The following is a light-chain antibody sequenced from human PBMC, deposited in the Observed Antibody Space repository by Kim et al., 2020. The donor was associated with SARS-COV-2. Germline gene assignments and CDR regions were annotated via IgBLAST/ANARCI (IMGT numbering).Light chain of an antibody. J-gene: IGKJ5*01. CDR3: QQSYSTPPIT. V-gene: IGKV1-39*01. Sequence: SVGERVTITCRASQSIISYLNWYQQNPGKAPKLLIYAASSLQSGVPSRFSGSGSGTDFTITISSLQPEDFATYYCQQSYSTPPITFGQGTRLEIK. CDR2: AAS. CDR1: QSIISY.